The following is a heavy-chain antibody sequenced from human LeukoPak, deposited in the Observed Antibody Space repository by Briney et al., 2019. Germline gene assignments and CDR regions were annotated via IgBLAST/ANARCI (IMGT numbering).Heavy chain of an antibody. Sequence: RASETLSLTCTVSGGSISSYYWSWIRQPPGKGLEWIGYIYYSGSTNYNPSLKSRVTISVDTSENQFSLKLSSVTAADTAVYYCARVLAGYYDSSGSTDAFDIWGQGTMVTVSS. CDR2: IYYSGST. CDR3: ARVLAGYYDSSGSTDAFDI. CDR1: GGSISSYY. D-gene: IGHD3-22*01. V-gene: IGHV4-59*01. J-gene: IGHJ3*02.